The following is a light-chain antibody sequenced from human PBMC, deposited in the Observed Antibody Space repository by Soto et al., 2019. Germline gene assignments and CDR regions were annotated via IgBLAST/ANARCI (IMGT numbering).Light chain of an antibody. CDR2: DVT. CDR1: SSDVGGYNY. J-gene: IGLJ2*01. V-gene: IGLV2-11*01. Sequence: QSVLTQPRSVSGSPGQSVTISCTGTSSDVGGYNYVSWYQQHPGKVPKLMIYDVTKRPSGVPDRFSGSKSGNTASLTISGLQAEDEADYYCCSYAGSYTHVAFGGGTKVTVL. CDR3: CSYAGSYTHVA.